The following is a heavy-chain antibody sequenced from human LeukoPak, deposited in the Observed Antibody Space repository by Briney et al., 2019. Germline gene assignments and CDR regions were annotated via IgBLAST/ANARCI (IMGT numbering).Heavy chain of an antibody. V-gene: IGHV1-24*01. CDR1: GYTLTELS. CDR2: FDPEDGET. J-gene: IGHJ6*03. D-gene: IGHD4-17*01. CDR3: ARDATVTTDYYYYMDV. Sequence: ASVKVSCKVSGYTLTELSMHWVRQAPGKGLEWMGGFDPEDGETIYAQKFQGRVTMIEDTSTDTAYMELSSLRSDDTAVYYCARDATVTTDYYYYMDVWGKGTTVTVSS.